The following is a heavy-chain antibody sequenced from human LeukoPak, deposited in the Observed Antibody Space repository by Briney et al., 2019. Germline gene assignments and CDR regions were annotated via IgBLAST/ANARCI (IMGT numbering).Heavy chain of an antibody. D-gene: IGHD2-15*01. V-gene: IGHV3-30*04. CDR3: ARDRPLGLGYCSGGSCYTSYYYYGVDV. J-gene: IGHJ6*02. CDR2: ISYDGSNK. CDR1: GFTFSSYA. Sequence: GGSLRLSCAASGFTFSSYAMHWVRQAPGKGLEWVAVISYDGSNKYYADSVKGRFTISRDNSKNTLYLQMNSLRAEDTAVYYCARDRPLGLGYCSGGSCYTSYYYYGVDVWGQGTTVTVSS.